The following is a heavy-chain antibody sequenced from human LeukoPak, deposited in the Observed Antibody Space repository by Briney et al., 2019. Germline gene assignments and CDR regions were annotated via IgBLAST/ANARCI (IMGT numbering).Heavy chain of an antibody. CDR1: GFTFSTYD. CDR2: ISYDGSNK. J-gene: IGHJ4*02. D-gene: IGHD1-26*01. Sequence: GGSLRLSCAASGFTFSTYDMNWVRQAPGKGLEWVAVISYDGSNKYYADSVKGRFTISRDNSKNTSYLQMNSLRAEDTAVYFCARGVGSTVSYYFDYWGQGTVVTVSS. CDR3: ARGVGSTVSYYFDY. V-gene: IGHV3-30-3*01.